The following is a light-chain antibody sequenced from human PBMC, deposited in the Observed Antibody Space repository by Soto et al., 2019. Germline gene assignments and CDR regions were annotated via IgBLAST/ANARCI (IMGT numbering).Light chain of an antibody. CDR1: SSDVGGYNY. V-gene: IGLV2-8*01. J-gene: IGLJ1*01. Sequence: QAVLTQPRSASGSPGQSVTISCTGTSSDVGGYNYVSWYQQHPGKAPKLMIYEVSKRPSGVPDRFSGSKSGNTASLTVSGLQAEDEADYYCCSYAGSNNFPYVFGTGTKVTVL. CDR3: CSYAGSNNFPYV. CDR2: EVS.